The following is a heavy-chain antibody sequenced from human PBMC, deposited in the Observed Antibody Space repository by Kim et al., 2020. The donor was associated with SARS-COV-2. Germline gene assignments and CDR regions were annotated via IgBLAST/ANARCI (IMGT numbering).Heavy chain of an antibody. Sequence: TYAQGFTGRFVFSLDTSVSTAYLQISSRKAEDTAVYYCARVAANLYNWFDPWGQGTLVTVSS. CDR3: ARVAANLYNWFDP. J-gene: IGHJ5*01. D-gene: IGHD6-6*01. V-gene: IGHV7-4-1*02.